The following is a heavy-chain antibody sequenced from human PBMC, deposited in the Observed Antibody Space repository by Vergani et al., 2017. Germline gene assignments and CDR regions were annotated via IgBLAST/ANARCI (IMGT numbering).Heavy chain of an antibody. Sequence: QVQLQESGPGLVKPSETLSLTCTVSGGSISSSSYYWGWIRQPPGKGLEWIGSIYYSGSTYYNPSLKSRVTMSVDTSKNQFSLKLSSVTAADTAVYYCARGYCSSTSCYDRYWGQGTLVTVSS. D-gene: IGHD2-2*01. V-gene: IGHV4-39*07. CDR1: GGSISSSSYY. J-gene: IGHJ4*02. CDR2: IYYSGST. CDR3: ARGYCSSTSCYDRY.